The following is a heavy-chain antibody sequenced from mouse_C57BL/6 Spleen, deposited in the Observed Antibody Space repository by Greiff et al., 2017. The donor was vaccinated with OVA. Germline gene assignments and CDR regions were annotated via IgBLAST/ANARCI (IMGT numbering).Heavy chain of an antibody. V-gene: IGHV1-18*01. J-gene: IGHJ2*01. Sequence: EVQLQQSGPELVKPGASVKIPCKASGYTFTDYNMDWVKQSHGKSLEWIGDINPNNGGTIYNQKFKGKATLTVDKSSSTAYMELRSLTSEDTAVYYCARGGTAQATWNFDYWGQGTTLTVSS. CDR3: ARGGTAQATWNFDY. CDR2: INPNNGGT. D-gene: IGHD3-2*02. CDR1: GYTFTDYN.